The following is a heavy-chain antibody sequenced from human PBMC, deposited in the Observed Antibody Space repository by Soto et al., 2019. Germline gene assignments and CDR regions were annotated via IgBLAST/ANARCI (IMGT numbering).Heavy chain of an antibody. CDR3: AKQRAGYGSGSDTFYFDF. Sequence: GGSLRLSCSTSGFTFSTYATNWVRQAPGKGLEWVSALSGSGGTTYYADSVRGRFTISRDNSKNTLFLQMSSLRAEDTALYYCAKQRAGYGSGSDTFYFDFWGQGTLVTVSS. CDR2: LSGSGGTT. CDR1: GFTFSTYA. V-gene: IGHV3-23*01. J-gene: IGHJ4*02. D-gene: IGHD3-10*01.